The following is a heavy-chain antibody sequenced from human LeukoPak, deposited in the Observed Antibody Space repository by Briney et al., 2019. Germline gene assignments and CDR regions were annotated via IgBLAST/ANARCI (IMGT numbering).Heavy chain of an antibody. V-gene: IGHV3-30*02. Sequence: TGGSLRLSCAASGFTFSSYGMHWVRQAPGKGLEWVAFIRYDGSNKYYADSVKGRFTISRDNSKNTLYLQMNSLRAEDTAVYYCAKGRATIAAAGTGFDYWGQGTLVTVSS. CDR3: AKGRATIAAAGTGFDY. J-gene: IGHJ4*02. CDR2: IRYDGSNK. CDR1: GFTFSSYG. D-gene: IGHD6-13*01.